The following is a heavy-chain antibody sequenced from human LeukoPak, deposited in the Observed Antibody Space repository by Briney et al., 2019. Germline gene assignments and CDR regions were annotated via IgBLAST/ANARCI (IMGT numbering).Heavy chain of an antibody. D-gene: IGHD3-10*01. CDR3: VRDGDRDAYYYGFDF. CDR1: GYVFTNHG. J-gene: IGHJ4*02. CDR2: FSGYNDNK. Sequence: ASVKVSCNASGYVFTNHGISWVRHAPGQGLEWMGWFSGYNDNKTPAQSFQDRVTMTIDTSSNTAYMELRSLRSDDTALYFCVRDGDRDAYYYGFDFWGQGTLVTVSS. V-gene: IGHV1-18*01.